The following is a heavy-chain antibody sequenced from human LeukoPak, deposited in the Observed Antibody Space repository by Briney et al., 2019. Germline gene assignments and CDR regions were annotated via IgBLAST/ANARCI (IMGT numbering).Heavy chain of an antibody. CDR2: IWYDGSNK. V-gene: IGHV3-33*01. CDR3: ARDHYYGSGSPDY. J-gene: IGHJ4*02. D-gene: IGHD3-10*01. Sequence: GRSLRLSCAASGFTFSNYGMHWVRQAPGKGLEWVAVIWYDGSNKYYGDSVKGRFTISRDNSKNTLYLQMNSLRDEDTAVYYCARDHYYGSGSPDYWGQGTLVTVSS. CDR1: GFTFSNYG.